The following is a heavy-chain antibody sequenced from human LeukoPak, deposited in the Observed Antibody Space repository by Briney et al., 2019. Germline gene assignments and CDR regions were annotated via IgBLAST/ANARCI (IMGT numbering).Heavy chain of an antibody. D-gene: IGHD4-11*01. J-gene: IGHJ4*02. V-gene: IGHV3-74*01. Sequence: GGSLRLSCAASGFTFSSYWMHWVRQAPGKGLVWVSRINSDGSSTSYADSVKGRFTISRDNAKNTLYLQMNSLRAEETPVHYCARVGDYSIINYFDYWGQGTMVTVSS. CDR3: ARVGDYSIINYFDY. CDR2: INSDGSST. CDR1: GFTFSSYW.